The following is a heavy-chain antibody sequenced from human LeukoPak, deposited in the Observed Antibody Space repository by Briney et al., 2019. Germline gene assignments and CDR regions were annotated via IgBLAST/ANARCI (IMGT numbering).Heavy chain of an antibody. D-gene: IGHD3-22*01. J-gene: IGHJ1*01. CDR2: ISHDGNKE. V-gene: IGHV3-30*03. Sequence: GGSLRLSCTVSGFTFRVNGMHWVRQAPGKGLEWVAVISHDGNKENYVDSVKGRFTISRDNSKNMLYLQMNSLRAEDTAVYYCATYSSLNRREFQYWGQGTLLTVSS. CDR1: GFTFRVNG. CDR3: ATYSSLNRREFQY.